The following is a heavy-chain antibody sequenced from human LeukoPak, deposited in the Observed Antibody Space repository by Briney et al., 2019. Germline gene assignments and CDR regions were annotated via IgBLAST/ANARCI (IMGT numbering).Heavy chain of an antibody. J-gene: IGHJ3*02. CDR1: GYTFTSYD. CDR3: TIDSSGYHHDAFDI. D-gene: IGHD3-22*01. V-gene: IGHV1-8*03. Sequence: ASVKVSCKASGYTFTSYDINWVRQATGQGLEWMGWMNPNSGNTGYAQKFQGRVTITRNTSISTVYMELSSLRSEDTAVYYCTIDSSGYHHDAFDIWGQGTMVTVSS. CDR2: MNPNSGNT.